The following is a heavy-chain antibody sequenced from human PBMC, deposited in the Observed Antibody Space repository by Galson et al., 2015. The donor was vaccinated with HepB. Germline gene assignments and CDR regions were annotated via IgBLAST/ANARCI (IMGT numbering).Heavy chain of an antibody. D-gene: IGHD3-3*01. V-gene: IGHV1-2*02. CDR2: INPNSGGT. CDR1: GYTFTGYY. CDR3: ARDYERSGSNYDFWSGYRGDDY. Sequence: SVKVSCKASGYTFTGYYMHWVRQAPGQGLEWMGWINPNSGGTNYAQKFQGRVTMTRDTSISTAYMELSRLRSDDTAVYYCARDYERSGSNYDFWSGYRGDDYWGQGTLVTVSS. J-gene: IGHJ4*02.